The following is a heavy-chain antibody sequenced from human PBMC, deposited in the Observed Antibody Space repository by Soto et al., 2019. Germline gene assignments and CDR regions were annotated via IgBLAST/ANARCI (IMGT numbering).Heavy chain of an antibody. V-gene: IGHV4-30-4*01. J-gene: IGHJ5*02. Sequence: QMQLQESGPGLVKPSQTLSLTCTVSGGSISSGDYYWSWIRQPPGKGLEWIGYIYYSGSTNYNPSLKSRFTISVDTSKNQFSLKLSSVIAADTAVYYCARVRGRLLRFDPWGQGTLVTVSS. D-gene: IGHD2-15*01. CDR1: GGSISSGDYY. CDR2: IYYSGST. CDR3: ARVRGRLLRFDP.